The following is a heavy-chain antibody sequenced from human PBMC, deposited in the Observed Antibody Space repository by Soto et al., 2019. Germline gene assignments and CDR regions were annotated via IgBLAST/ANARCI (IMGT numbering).Heavy chain of an antibody. CDR2: INDSGST. CDR3: AQGRGAARLLF. J-gene: IGHJ4*02. V-gene: IGHV4-34*01. CDR1: AGSFSGFY. D-gene: IGHD6-6*01. Sequence: QVQLQQWGAGLLKPSETLSLNCSVFAGSFSGFYWSWIRQAPGKGLEWIGEINDSGSTNYSPSLKSRVFISVDMSRKQFSLELRSLTAADTAVYFCAQGRGAARLLFWGQGTLVTVSS.